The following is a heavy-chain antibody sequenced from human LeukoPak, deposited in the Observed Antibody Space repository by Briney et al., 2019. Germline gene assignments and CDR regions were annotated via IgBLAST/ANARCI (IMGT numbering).Heavy chain of an antibody. CDR1: GGSVNSGNYY. Sequence: PSETLSLTCTVSGGSVNSGNYYWSWIRQPPGMGLEWIGFIFYSGSTNYNPSLKSRVTISVDTSKNQFSLKLSSVTAADTAVYYCARDPSGYFNYWGQGTLATVSS. J-gene: IGHJ4*02. CDR2: IFYSGST. CDR3: ARDPSGYFNY. V-gene: IGHV4-61*01. D-gene: IGHD3-22*01.